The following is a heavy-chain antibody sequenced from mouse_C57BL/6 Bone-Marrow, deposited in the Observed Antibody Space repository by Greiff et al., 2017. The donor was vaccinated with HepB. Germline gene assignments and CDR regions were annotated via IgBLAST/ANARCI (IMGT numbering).Heavy chain of an antibody. CDR1: GYTFTSYG. V-gene: IGHV1-81*01. CDR2: IYPRSGNT. J-gene: IGHJ4*01. Sequence: QVQLQQSGAELARPGASVKLSCKASGYTFTSYGISWVKQRTGQGLEWIGEIYPRSGNTYYNEKFKGKATLTADKSSSTAYMELRSLTSEDSAVYFCAREGLRRGRARDYYAMDYWGQGTSVTVSS. CDR3: AREGLRRGRARDYYAMDY. D-gene: IGHD2-4*01.